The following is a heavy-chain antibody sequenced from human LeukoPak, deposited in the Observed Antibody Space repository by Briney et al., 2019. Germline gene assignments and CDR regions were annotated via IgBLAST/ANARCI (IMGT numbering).Heavy chain of an antibody. CDR3: ARPTSGWYAGGFDY. J-gene: IGHJ4*02. V-gene: IGHV3-23*01. CDR2: ISGGGGST. CDR1: GFTFSSYA. Sequence: GGSLRLSCAASGFTFSSYAMSWVRQAPGKGLEWVSAISGGGGSTYYADSVRGRFTISRDNSKSTLYLQMNSLRAEDTALYYCARPTSGWYAGGFDYWGQGILVTVSS. D-gene: IGHD6-19*01.